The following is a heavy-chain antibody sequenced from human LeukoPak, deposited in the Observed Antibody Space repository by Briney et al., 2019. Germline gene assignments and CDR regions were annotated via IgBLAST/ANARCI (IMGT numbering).Heavy chain of an antibody. J-gene: IGHJ1*01. CDR2: INPNSGDT. CDR1: GYTFTGYY. V-gene: IGHV1-2*02. CDR3: AREYSSGWYRTAYYQH. D-gene: IGHD6-19*01. Sequence: ASVKVSCKASGYTFTGYYVHWVRQAPGQGLEWMGWINPNSGDTNYAQKFQGRVTVTRDTSISTAYMELSRLRSDDTAVYYCAREYSSGWYRTAYYQHWGQGTLVTVSS.